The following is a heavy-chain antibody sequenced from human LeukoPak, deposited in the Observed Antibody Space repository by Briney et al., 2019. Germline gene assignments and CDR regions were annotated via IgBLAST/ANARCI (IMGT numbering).Heavy chain of an antibody. D-gene: IGHD3-22*01. J-gene: IGHJ4*02. Sequence: GGSLRLSCAASGFTVSSNYMRGVRQAPGKGLEWVSGIYSGGSTYYAHSVTGRFTTSRDNSKNTLYLKMNSLRAEETAVYYCARDGDYYDSSGYGLFDYWGQGTLVTVSS. V-gene: IGHV3-66*02. CDR1: GFTVSSNY. CDR2: IYSGGST. CDR3: ARDGDYYDSSGYGLFDY.